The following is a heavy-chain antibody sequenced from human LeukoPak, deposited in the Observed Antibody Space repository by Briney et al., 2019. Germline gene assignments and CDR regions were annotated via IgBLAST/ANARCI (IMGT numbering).Heavy chain of an antibody. CDR1: GFAFGDFW. CDR2: IKQDGSAK. J-gene: IGHJ6*02. CDR3: AREKREGLWFGELFRFQYCGLDV. Sequence: PGGSLRLSCAASGFAFGDFWMSWVRQTPGKGLESVATIKQDGSAKEYVDSVKGRFTISRDNAKESLYLQINNLRADDTGVYYCAREKREGLWFGELFRFQYCGLDVWGQGTTVIVSS. D-gene: IGHD3-10*01. V-gene: IGHV3-7*01.